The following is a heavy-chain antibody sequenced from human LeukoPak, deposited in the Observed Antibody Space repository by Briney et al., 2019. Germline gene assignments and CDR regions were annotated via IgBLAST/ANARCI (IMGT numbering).Heavy chain of an antibody. Sequence: PGGSLRLSCAASGFTLGSYGMSWVRQAPGKGLERVSFITPNADRTSYADSVEGRFTISRDNPRNTLYMQMNSLRDEDTALYYCAIMHGYYDGSGYWVQWGQGTLVTVSS. CDR1: GFTLGSYG. V-gene: IGHV3-23*01. J-gene: IGHJ1*01. CDR3: AIMHGYYDGSGYWVQ. CDR2: ITPNADRT. D-gene: IGHD3-22*01.